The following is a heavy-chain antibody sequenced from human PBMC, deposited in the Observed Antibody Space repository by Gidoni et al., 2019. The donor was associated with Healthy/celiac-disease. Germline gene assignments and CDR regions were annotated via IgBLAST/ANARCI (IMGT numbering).Heavy chain of an antibody. CDR3: AKERSGRGVAGAFDI. CDR2: ISGSGGST. CDR1: GFPFSSYA. Sequence: EVPLLESGGGLVQPGGSLRLSCAASGFPFSSYAMSWVRQAPGKGLEWVSAISGSGGSTYYADSVKGRFTISRDNSKNTLYLQMNSLRAEDTAVDYCAKERSGRGVAGAFDIWGQGTMVTVSS. J-gene: IGHJ3*02. V-gene: IGHV3-23*01. D-gene: IGHD6-19*01.